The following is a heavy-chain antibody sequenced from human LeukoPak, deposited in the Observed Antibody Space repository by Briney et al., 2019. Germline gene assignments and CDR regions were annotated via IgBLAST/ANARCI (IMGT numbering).Heavy chain of an antibody. CDR1: GFTFSSSG. D-gene: IGHD4-17*01. Sequence: GGSLRLSCAASGFTFSSSGMHWVRQAPGKGLEWVSVMSYDGSNKYYADSVKGRFTISRDNFKNTLYLQMNSLRAEDTAVYYCARETGSAVGSTDFDYWGQGTLVTVSS. J-gene: IGHJ4*02. V-gene: IGHV3-30*03. CDR3: ARETGSAVGSTDFDY. CDR2: MSYDGSNK.